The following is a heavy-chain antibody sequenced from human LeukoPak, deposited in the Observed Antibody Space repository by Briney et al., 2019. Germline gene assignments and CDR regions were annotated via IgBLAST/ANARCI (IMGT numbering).Heavy chain of an antibody. V-gene: IGHV1-69*13. CDR1: GGTFSSYA. CDR3: ARDRIPNYYDSSGYNAFDI. D-gene: IGHD3-22*01. Sequence: SVKVSCKASGGTFSSYAISWVRQAPGQGLEWMGGIIPIFGTANYAQKFQGRVTITADESTSTAYMELSSLRSEDTAVYYCARDRIPNYYDSSGYNAFDIWGQGTMVTVSS. CDR2: IIPIFGTA. J-gene: IGHJ3*02.